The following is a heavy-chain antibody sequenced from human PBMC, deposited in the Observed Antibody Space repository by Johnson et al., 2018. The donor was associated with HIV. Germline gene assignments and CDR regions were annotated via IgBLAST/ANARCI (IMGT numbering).Heavy chain of an antibody. CDR1: GFTVSSNY. Sequence: MLLVESGGGVVRPGGSLRLSCAASGFTVSSNYMSWVRQAPGKGLEWVSVIYSGGSTYYADSVKGRFTISRDNSKNTLYLQMNSLRTEDTAMYYCAKGQSSGYPKDAFDIWGRGTIVTISS. D-gene: IGHD3-22*01. CDR3: AKGQSSGYPKDAFDI. CDR2: IYSGGST. V-gene: IGHV3-66*01. J-gene: IGHJ3*02.